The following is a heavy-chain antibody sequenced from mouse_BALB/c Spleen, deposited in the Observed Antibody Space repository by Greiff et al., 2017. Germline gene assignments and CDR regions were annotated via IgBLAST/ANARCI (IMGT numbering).Heavy chain of an antibody. J-gene: IGHJ3*01. CDR1: GFNIKDTY. D-gene: IGHD2-2*01. CDR3: ARSGGNDGGFAY. CDR2: IDPANGNT. Sequence: EVQLQQSGAELVKPGASVKLSCTASGFNIKDTYMHWVKQRPEQGLEWIGRIDPANGNTKYDPKFQGKATITADTSSNTAYLQLSSLTSEDTAVYYWARSGGNDGGFAYWGQGTLVTVSA. V-gene: IGHV14-3*02.